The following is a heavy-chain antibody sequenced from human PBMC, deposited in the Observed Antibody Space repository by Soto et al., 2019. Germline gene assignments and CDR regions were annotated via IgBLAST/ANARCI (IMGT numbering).Heavy chain of an antibody. Sequence: PGGSLRLSCTASGFTFGDYAMSWFRQAPGKGLEWVGFIRSKAYGGTTEYAASVKGRFTISRDDSKSIAYLQMNSLKTEDTAVYYCTRVSYLYYYYYYGMDVWGQGTTVTVSS. CDR3: TRVSYLYYYYYYGMDV. J-gene: IGHJ6*02. CDR2: IRSKAYGGTT. V-gene: IGHV3-49*03. D-gene: IGHD1-26*01. CDR1: GFTFGDYA.